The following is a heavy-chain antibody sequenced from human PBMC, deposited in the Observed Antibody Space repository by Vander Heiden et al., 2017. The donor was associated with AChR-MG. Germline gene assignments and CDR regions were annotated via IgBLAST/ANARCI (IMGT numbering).Heavy chain of an antibody. Sequence: EVQLVQSGAEVKKPGESLRISCKASGYSFTNYWITWVRQVPGKGLEWMGRIDPSDSYTNYSPSFQGHITISADKSISTAYVQWSSLRASDTAMYYCACAESGSDGDDYWGQGTLVTVSS. D-gene: IGHD2-21*02. CDR3: ACAESGSDGDDY. CDR2: IDPSDSYT. CDR1: GYSFTNYW. J-gene: IGHJ4*02. V-gene: IGHV5-10-1*03.